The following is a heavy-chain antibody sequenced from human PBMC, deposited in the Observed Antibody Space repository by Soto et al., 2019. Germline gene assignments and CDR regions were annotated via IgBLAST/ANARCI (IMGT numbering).Heavy chain of an antibody. CDR2: INAGNGNT. D-gene: IGHD6-19*01. J-gene: IGHJ4*02. CDR3: ARDPAVAGSNYFDY. V-gene: IGHV1-3*01. Sequence: ASVKVSCKASGYPFTTYTFHWVRQAPGQRPEWMGWINAGNGNTKYSQEFQGRVTIISDTSASTAYMELSSLRSEDTAVYYCARDPAVAGSNYFDYWGQGTLVTVSS. CDR1: GYPFTTYT.